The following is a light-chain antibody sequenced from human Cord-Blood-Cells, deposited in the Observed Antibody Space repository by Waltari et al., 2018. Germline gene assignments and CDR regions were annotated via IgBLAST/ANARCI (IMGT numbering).Light chain of an antibody. J-gene: IGLJ3*02. V-gene: IGLV6-57*01. CDR3: QSYDSSNRV. Sequence: NFMLTQPHSVSESPGKTVTISCTRSSGSIASNSVQRYQQRPGSSPTTVIYEDNQRPSGVPDRFSGSIDSSSNSASLTISGLKTEDEADYYCQSYDSSNRVFGGGTKLTVL. CDR2: EDN. CDR1: SGSIASNS.